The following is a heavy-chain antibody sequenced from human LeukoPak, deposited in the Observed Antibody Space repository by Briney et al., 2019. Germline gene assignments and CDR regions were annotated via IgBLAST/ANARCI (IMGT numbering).Heavy chain of an antibody. CDR1: GFTFSDYG. D-gene: IGHD3-3*01. CDR3: ARSLCYDTGCSFDN. J-gene: IGHJ4*02. Sequence: GGSLRLSCADSGFTFSDYGMYWVRQAPGKGLGWVAYISSSSGTIYYADSVRGRFTVSRDNAKNSLYLQLTSLRAADTAVYFCARSLCYDTGCSFDNWGQGTLVTVSS. V-gene: IGHV3-48*04. CDR2: ISSSSGTI.